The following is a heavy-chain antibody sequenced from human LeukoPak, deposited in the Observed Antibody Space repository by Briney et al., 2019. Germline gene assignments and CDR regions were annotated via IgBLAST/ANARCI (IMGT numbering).Heavy chain of an antibody. CDR3: TRLMTTVTTSDY. Sequence: GGSLRLSCAASGFTFSGSAMHWVRQASGKGLEWVGRIRSKANSYATAYAASVKGRFTISRDDSKNTAYLQMNSLKTEDTAVYYCTRLMTTVTTSDYWGQGILVTVSS. V-gene: IGHV3-73*01. D-gene: IGHD4-17*01. CDR2: IRSKANSYAT. J-gene: IGHJ4*02. CDR1: GFTFSGSA.